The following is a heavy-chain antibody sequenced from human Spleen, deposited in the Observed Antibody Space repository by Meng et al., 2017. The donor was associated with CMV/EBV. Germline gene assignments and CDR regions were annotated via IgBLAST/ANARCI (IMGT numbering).Heavy chain of an antibody. D-gene: IGHD3-10*01. CDR1: GFTFSNYY. J-gene: IGHJ3*01. CDR3: ARDAGYYASGSDAVDF. Sequence: GESLKISCAASGFTFSNYYMSWIRQAPGKGLEWVASIKQDGSEKYYVDSVKGRFTISRDNAKNSLYLEMISLRADDTALYYCARDAGYYASGSDAVDFWGRGTMVTVSS. CDR2: IKQDGSEK. V-gene: IGHV3-7*01.